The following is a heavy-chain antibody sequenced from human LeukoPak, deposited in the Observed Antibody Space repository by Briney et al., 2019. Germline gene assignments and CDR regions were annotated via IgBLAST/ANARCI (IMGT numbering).Heavy chain of an antibody. V-gene: IGHV4-34*01. J-gene: IGHJ4*02. CDR2: INHSGST. Sequence: SETLSLTCAVYGGSFSGYYWSWIRQPPGKGLEWIGEINHSGSTNYNPSLKSRVTVSVDTSKNQFSLKLSSVTAADTAVYYCARLDALNFDYWGQGTLVTVSS. D-gene: IGHD3/OR15-3a*01. CDR3: ARLDALNFDY. CDR1: GGSFSGYY.